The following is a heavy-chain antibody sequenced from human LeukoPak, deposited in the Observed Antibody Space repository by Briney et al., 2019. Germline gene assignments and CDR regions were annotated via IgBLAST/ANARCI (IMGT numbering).Heavy chain of an antibody. Sequence: PSETLSLTCTVSGDSISGYYWSWIRQPPGKGLEWIGNIYHSGSTNYSPSLKSRVTISVDTSKNQFSLKLSSVTAADTAVYYCARRLGYCSSTSCYAFDYWGQGTLVTVSS. CDR3: ARRLGYCSSTSCYAFDY. CDR2: IYHSGST. J-gene: IGHJ4*02. D-gene: IGHD2-2*03. V-gene: IGHV4-59*08. CDR1: GDSISGYY.